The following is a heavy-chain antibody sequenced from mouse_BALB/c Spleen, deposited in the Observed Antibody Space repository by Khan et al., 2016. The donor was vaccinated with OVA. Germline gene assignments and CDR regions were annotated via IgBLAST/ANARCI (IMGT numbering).Heavy chain of an antibody. CDR3: ARSNYYGSGLYAMDY. CDR1: GYTFTSYW. J-gene: IGHJ4*01. D-gene: IGHD1-1*01. V-gene: IGHV1S41*01. CDR2: IGPGSGNT. Sequence: DLVKPGASVKLSCKASGYTFTSYWINWIKQRPGQGLEWVGHIGPGSGNTYYNELFNGKATLTVDTSSRTAYIQLSSLSSDDSAVFFWARSNYYGSGLYAMDYWGQGTSVTVSS.